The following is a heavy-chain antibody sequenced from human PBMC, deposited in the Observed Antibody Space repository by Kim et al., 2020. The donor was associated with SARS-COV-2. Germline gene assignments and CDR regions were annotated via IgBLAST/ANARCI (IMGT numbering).Heavy chain of an antibody. D-gene: IGHD3-22*01. V-gene: IGHV4-59*08. Sequence: SETLSLTCTVSGGSISSYYWSWIRQPPGKGLEWIGYIYYSGSTNYNPSFKSRVTISVDTSKNQFSLKLSSVTAADTAVYYCARHGYYYDSSGYYHEYFQHWGQGTLGTVSS. CDR3: ARHGYYYDSSGYYHEYFQH. CDR1: GGSISSYY. CDR2: IYYSGST. J-gene: IGHJ1*01.